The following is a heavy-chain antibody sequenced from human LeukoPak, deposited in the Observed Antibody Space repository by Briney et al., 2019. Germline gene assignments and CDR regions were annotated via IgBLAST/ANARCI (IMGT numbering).Heavy chain of an antibody. V-gene: IGHV3-72*01. D-gene: IGHD5-12*01. CDR3: ARVGSGYDLDY. J-gene: IGHJ4*02. CDR2: TRNKANSYTT. CDR1: GFTCSDHY. Sequence: SGGSLRLSCAASGFTCSDHYMDWVRQAPGKALEWVGRTRNKANSYTTEYAASVKGRFTISRDDSKNSLYLQMNSLKTEDTAVYYCARVGSGYDLDYWGQGTLVTVSS.